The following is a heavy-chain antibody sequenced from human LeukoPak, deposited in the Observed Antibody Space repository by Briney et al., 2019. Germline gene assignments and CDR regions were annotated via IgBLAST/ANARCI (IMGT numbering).Heavy chain of an antibody. J-gene: IGHJ6*03. CDR3: ARSRGGSSSMDV. CDR1: GFTFDEYG. V-gene: IGHV3-20*04. D-gene: IGHD1-26*01. Sequence: GGSLRLSCAASGFTFDEYGMSWVRQAPGKGREWGSGINWNGGSTGYADSVKGRFTISRDNAKNSLYLQMNSLRAEDTALYYCARSRGGSSSMDVWGKGTTVTVSS. CDR2: INWNGGST.